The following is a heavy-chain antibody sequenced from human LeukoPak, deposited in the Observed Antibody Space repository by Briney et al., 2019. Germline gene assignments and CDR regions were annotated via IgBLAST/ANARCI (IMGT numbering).Heavy chain of an antibody. D-gene: IGHD3-16*01. CDR2: ISPDGTKT. CDR3: ASQGGY. V-gene: IGHV3-74*01. Sequence: GGSLRLSCAASGLSLSDFWMHWVRQVPGKGLVWVSRISPDGTKTRYADFVKGRFIISRDNAKNALYLQMNNLGVDDTAMYYCASQGGYWGQGTLVAVSS. CDR1: GLSLSDFW. J-gene: IGHJ4*02.